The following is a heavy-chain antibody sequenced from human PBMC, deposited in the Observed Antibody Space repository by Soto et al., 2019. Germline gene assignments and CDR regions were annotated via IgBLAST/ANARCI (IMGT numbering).Heavy chain of an antibody. J-gene: IGHJ6*02. CDR1: GGTFSSSS. V-gene: IGHV1-69*01. D-gene: IGHD3-10*01. Sequence: QVNLVQSGAEVKKTGSSVRVSCKTSGGTFSSSSFTWVRQAPGQGLEWMGGIIPILNTANFAQKFQSRVTMTADEPTSTVYMDISSLSPDDTAVYYCARVDYDSTYGFYYYGLDVWGQGTTVTVSS. CDR3: ARVDYDSTYGFYYYGLDV. CDR2: IIPILNTA.